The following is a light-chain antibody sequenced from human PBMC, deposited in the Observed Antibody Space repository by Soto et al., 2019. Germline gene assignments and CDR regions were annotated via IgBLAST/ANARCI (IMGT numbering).Light chain of an antibody. CDR1: SSDVGGYNF. CDR2: DVS. Sequence: QSVLTQPASVYGSPGQSITISCTGTSSDVGGYNFVSWYQQHPGKAPTLMIHDVSELPSGVSNRFSGSKSGNTASLTISGLQAEDEADYYCSSYTSISTVVFGGGTKLTVL. CDR3: SSYTSISTVV. V-gene: IGLV2-14*03. J-gene: IGLJ3*02.